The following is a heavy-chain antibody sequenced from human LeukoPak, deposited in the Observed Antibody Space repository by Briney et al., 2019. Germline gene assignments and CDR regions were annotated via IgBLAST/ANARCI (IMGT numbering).Heavy chain of an antibody. J-gene: IGHJ4*02. CDR2: ISSSGSTI. CDR1: GFTFSSYE. Sequence: PGGSLRLSCAASGFTFSSYEMNWVRQAPGKGLEWVSYISSSGSTIYYADSVKGRFTISRDNAKNSLYLQMTSLRAEDPAVYYCARDSSTLGYYDSSGYSKRHFDYWGQGTLVTVSS. D-gene: IGHD3-22*01. V-gene: IGHV3-48*03. CDR3: ARDSSTLGYYDSSGYSKRHFDY.